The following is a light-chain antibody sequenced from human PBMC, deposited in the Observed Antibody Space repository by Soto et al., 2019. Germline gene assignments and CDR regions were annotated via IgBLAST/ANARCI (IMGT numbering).Light chain of an antibody. CDR2: GAS. CDR3: QQSSSTPMWT. CDR1: QSIGNF. Sequence: DIQMTPSPSSLSASVGARVSITCRASQSIGNFLNWYQQKPGKAPRLLIYGASSLHSGVPSRFGGSGSGTDVTLTISSLQPEDFATYYGQQSSSTPMWTFGQGTKVEIK. V-gene: IGKV1-39*01. J-gene: IGKJ1*01.